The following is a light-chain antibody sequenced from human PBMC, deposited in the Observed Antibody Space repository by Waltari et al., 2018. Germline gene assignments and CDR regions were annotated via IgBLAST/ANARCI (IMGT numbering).Light chain of an antibody. J-gene: IGLJ2*01. V-gene: IGLV1-44*01. CDR3: STWDDSLNGVV. CDR2: DTY. Sequence: QSVLAQPPSASGTPGPRVTISCSGIKSTIHATTVTWYQQVPGTAPKLLIYDTYQRPSGVPDRFSGSKSGSSASLAISGLQSEDEADYFCSTWDDSLNGVVFGGGTRLTVL. CDR1: KSTIHATT.